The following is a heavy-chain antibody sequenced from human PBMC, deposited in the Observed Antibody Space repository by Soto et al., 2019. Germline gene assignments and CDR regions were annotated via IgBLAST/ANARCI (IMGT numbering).Heavy chain of an antibody. CDR1: GFTFSSYA. V-gene: IGHV3-23*01. D-gene: IGHD3-16*01. CDR3: AKTVSFGYYYYYYGMDV. J-gene: IGHJ6*02. CDR2: ISGSGGST. Sequence: GGSLRLSFAASGFTFSSYAMSWVRQAPGKGLEWVSAISGSGGSTYYADSVKGRFTISRDNSKNTLYLQMNSLRAEDTAVYYCAKTVSFGYYYYYYGMDVWGQGTTVTVSS.